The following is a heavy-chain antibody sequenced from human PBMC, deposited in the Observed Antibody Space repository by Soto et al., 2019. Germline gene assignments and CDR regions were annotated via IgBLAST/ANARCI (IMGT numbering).Heavy chain of an antibody. J-gene: IGHJ4*02. V-gene: IGHV3-74*01. CDR2: INRDGSST. D-gene: IGHD3-9*01. CDR1: GFTFSSYW. Sequence: GGSLRLSCAASGFTFSSYWMHWVRQAPGKGLVWVSRINRDGSSTSYADSVKGRFTISRDNAKNTLYLQMNSLRAEDTAVYYCARDQDWFFDYWGQGTLVTVSS. CDR3: ARDQDWFFDY.